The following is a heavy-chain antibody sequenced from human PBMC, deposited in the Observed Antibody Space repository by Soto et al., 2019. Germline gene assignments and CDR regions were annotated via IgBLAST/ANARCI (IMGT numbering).Heavy chain of an antibody. CDR1: GGSISSGGYS. CDR2: IYHSGST. Sequence: SETLSLTCAVSGGSISSGGYSWSWIRQPPGKGLEWIGYIYHSGSTYYNPSLKSRVTISVDRSKNQFSLKLSSVTAADTAVYYCARGRDGYNEYHFDYWGQGTLVTVSS. V-gene: IGHV4-30-2*01. D-gene: IGHD5-12*01. CDR3: ARGRDGYNEYHFDY. J-gene: IGHJ4*02.